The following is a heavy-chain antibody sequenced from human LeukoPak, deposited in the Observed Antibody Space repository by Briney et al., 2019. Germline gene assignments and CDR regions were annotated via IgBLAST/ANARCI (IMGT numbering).Heavy chain of an antibody. V-gene: IGHV3-30*18. J-gene: IGHJ4*02. Sequence: GGSLRLSCAASGFTFSSYGMHWVRQAPGKGLDWVAVISNDGSKKYYADSVKGRFTISRDNSKNTLSLQVSSLRTEDTAVYYCAKDRYSYAFEYSDSWGQGTLVTVST. CDR3: AKDRYSYAFEYSDS. CDR2: ISNDGSKK. D-gene: IGHD5-18*01. CDR1: GFTFSSYG.